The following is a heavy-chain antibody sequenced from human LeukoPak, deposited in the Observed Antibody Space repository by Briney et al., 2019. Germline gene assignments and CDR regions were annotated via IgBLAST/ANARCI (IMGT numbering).Heavy chain of an antibody. Sequence: GGSLRLSCAAAGFIFSDFVMYWVRRAPGKGLEWVSVISASGYTTDYADSVKGRFTISRDNSKNTLYLQMNSLRAEDTAVYYCAKGGRGTYYSDSWGQGTLVTVSS. CDR3: AKGGRGTYYSDS. CDR2: ISASGYTT. D-gene: IGHD3-16*01. V-gene: IGHV3-23*01. CDR1: GFIFSDFV. J-gene: IGHJ4*02.